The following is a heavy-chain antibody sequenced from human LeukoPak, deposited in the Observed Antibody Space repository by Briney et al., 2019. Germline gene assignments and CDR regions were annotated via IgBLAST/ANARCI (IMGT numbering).Heavy chain of an antibody. V-gene: IGHV4-34*01. CDR2: INHSGST. CDR1: GGSFSGYY. Sequence: SETLSLTCAVYGGSFSGYYWSWIRQPPGKGLEWIGEINHSGSTNYNPSLKSRVTISVDTSKNQFSLKLSSVTAADTAVYYCARGPEAGYSCGEFDYWGQGTLVTVSS. CDR3: ARGPEAGYSCGEFDY. J-gene: IGHJ4*02. D-gene: IGHD5-18*01.